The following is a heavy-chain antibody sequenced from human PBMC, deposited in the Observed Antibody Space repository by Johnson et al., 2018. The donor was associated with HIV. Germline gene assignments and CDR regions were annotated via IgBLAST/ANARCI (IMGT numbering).Heavy chain of an antibody. CDR1: GFTVSSNY. D-gene: IGHD2-15*01. Sequence: VQLVESGGGLIQPGGSLRLSCAASGFTVSSNYMSWVRQAPGKGLERVLVIYSGGSTYYADSVKGRFTISRDNSKNTLYLQMNSLRADDTAIYYCAQDLDTWAPYVAFGMWGKGTMVTVSS. CDR3: AQDLDTWAPYVAFGM. J-gene: IGHJ3*02. V-gene: IGHV3-53*01. CDR2: IYSGGST.